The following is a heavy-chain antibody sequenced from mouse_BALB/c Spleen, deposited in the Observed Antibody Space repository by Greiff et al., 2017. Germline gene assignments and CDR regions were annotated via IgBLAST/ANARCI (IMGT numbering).Heavy chain of an antibody. CDR1: GFTFSSYT. CDR3: ARHRGYYGSSPNYYAMDY. D-gene: IGHD1-1*01. Sequence: EVQRVESGGGLVQPGGSLKLSCAASGFTFSSYTMSWVRQTPEKRLEWVAYISNGGGSTYYPDTVKGRFTISRDNAKNTLYLQMSSLKSEDTAMYYCARHRGYYGSSPNYYAMDYWGQGTSVTVSS. CDR2: ISNGGGST. J-gene: IGHJ4*01. V-gene: IGHV5-12-2*01.